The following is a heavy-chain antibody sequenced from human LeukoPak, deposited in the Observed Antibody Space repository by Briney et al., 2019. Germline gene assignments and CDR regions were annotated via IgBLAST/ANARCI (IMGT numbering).Heavy chain of an antibody. CDR2: IHHRAGA. Sequence: SETLSLTCAVYGGSFTDYYWSWIRHLPGKGLEWIGEIHHRAGANYNPSLWGRVTISADTSKNQFSLKLSSVTAADTAVYYCARDYYGSGSYYSYYYGMDVWGQGTTVTVSS. V-gene: IGHV4-34*01. J-gene: IGHJ6*02. D-gene: IGHD3-10*01. CDR1: GGSFTDYY. CDR3: ARDYYGSGSYYSYYYGMDV.